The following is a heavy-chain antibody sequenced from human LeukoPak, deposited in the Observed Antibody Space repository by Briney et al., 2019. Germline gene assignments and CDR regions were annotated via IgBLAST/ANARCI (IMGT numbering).Heavy chain of an antibody. V-gene: IGHV3-66*01. Sequence: PGGSLRLSCAASGFTFSSYSMNWVRQAPGKGLEWVSVIYSGGSTYYADSVKGRFTISRDNSKNTLYLQMNSLRAEDTAVYYCARDRGWGFDYWGQGTLVTVSS. J-gene: IGHJ4*02. CDR1: GFTFSSYS. D-gene: IGHD3-16*01. CDR3: ARDRGWGFDY. CDR2: IYSGGST.